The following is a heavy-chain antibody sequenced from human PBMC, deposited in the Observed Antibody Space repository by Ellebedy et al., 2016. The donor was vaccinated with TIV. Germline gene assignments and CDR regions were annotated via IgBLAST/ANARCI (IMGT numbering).Heavy chain of an antibody. CDR3: ATTQMGNGYNEVYFGH. V-gene: IGHV3-53*05. CDR2: IHADSTT. J-gene: IGHJ4*02. Sequence: GESLKISCAASGFTVSNNYMSWVRQAPGKGLEWVSVIHADSTTYYADSVKGRFTISRDNSKNTLDLQMDSLRAEDTAMYYCATTQMGNGYNEVYFGHWGQGTLVTVSS. CDR1: GFTVSNNY. D-gene: IGHD5-24*01.